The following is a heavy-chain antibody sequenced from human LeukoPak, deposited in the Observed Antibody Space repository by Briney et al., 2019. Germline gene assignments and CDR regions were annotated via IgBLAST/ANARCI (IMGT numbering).Heavy chain of an antibody. CDR2: IYSGGST. V-gene: IGHV3-66*01. CDR3: ATPLLWFGELSTDY. J-gene: IGHJ4*02. Sequence: GGSLRLSCAASGFTVSSNYMSWVRQAPGKGLEWVSVIYSGGSTYYADSVKGRFTISRDNSKNKLYLQMNSLRAEDTAVYYCATPLLWFGELSTDYWGQGTLVTVSS. D-gene: IGHD3-10*01. CDR1: GFTVSSNY.